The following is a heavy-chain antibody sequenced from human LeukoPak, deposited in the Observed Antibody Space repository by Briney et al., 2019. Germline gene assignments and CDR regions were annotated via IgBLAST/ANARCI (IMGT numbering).Heavy chain of an antibody. J-gene: IGHJ4*02. CDR1: GFTFSSYA. Sequence: GGSLRLSCAASGFTFSSYAMSWVRQAPGKGLEWVSCISGSGGSTYYADSVKGRFTISRDNSKNTLYLQMNSLRADDRAVYYCAKDLDSSSWYGAVGFDYWGQGTLVTVS. V-gene: IGHV3-23*01. CDR2: ISGSGGST. CDR3: AKDLDSSSWYGAVGFDY. D-gene: IGHD6-13*01.